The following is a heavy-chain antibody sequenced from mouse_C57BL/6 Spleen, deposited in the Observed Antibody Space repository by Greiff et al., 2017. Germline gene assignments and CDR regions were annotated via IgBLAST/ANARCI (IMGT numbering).Heavy chain of an antibody. CDR1: GYTFTSYG. CDR3: ARRDYDYDEGYAMGY. V-gene: IGHV1-81*01. D-gene: IGHD2-4*01. J-gene: IGHJ4*01. Sequence: VQLQQSGAELARPGASVKLSCKASGYTFTSYGISWVKQRTGQGLEWIGEIYPRSGNTYYNEKFKGKATLTADTSSSTAYMELRSLTSEDSAVYFCARRDYDYDEGYAMGYWGQGASVTVSS. CDR2: IYPRSGNT.